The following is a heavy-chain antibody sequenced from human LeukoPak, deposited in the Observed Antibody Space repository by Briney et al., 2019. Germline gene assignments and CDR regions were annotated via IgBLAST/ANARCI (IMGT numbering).Heavy chain of an antibody. D-gene: IGHD3-10*01. CDR1: GFTFSSYG. V-gene: IGHV3-30*03. J-gene: IGHJ4*02. CDR2: ISYDGSNK. Sequence: GGSLRLSCAASGFTFSSYGMHWVRQAPGKGLEWVAVISYDGSNKYYADSVKGRFTISRDNSKNTLYLQMNSLRAEDTAVYYCARDRSVITMVRGVILDYWGQGTLVTVSS. CDR3: ARDRSVITMVRGVILDY.